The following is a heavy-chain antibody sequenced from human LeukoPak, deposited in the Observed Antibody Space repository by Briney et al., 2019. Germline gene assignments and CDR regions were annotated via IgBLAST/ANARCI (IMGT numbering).Heavy chain of an antibody. CDR2: ISYDGSDK. Sequence: GGSLRLSCAASGFTFRTSGMHWVRQAPGKDLEWVAFISYDGSDKWYADSVRGRFTISRDNSKNTLYLQMNSLRAEDTAVYYCARDTMVRGAPGWFDPWGQGTLVTVSS. V-gene: IGHV3-33*01. CDR1: GFTFRTSG. J-gene: IGHJ5*02. CDR3: ARDTMVRGAPGWFDP. D-gene: IGHD3-10*01.